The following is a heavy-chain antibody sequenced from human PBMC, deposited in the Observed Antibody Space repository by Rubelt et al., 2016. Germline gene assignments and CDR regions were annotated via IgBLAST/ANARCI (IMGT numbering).Heavy chain of an antibody. Sequence: QVQLQQWGAGLLKPSETLSLTCAVYGGSFSGYYWSWIRQPPGKGLEWIGEINHSGSTNYNPSLKSRVTISVDTSKNQFSLKLSSVTAADTAVYYCARDGKGWSGYYGRYGMDVWGQGTTVTVSS. J-gene: IGHJ6*02. CDR3: ARDGKGWSGYYGRYGMDV. V-gene: IGHV4-34*01. D-gene: IGHD3-3*01. CDR1: GGSFSGYY. CDR2: INHSGST.